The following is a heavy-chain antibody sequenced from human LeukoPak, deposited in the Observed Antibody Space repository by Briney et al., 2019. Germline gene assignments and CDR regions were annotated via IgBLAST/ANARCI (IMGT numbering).Heavy chain of an antibody. J-gene: IGHJ4*02. V-gene: IGHV3-30*02. CDR1: GCTFNTYA. CDR3: AKDRTRELTAFDY. CDR2: IRYDGSNK. Sequence: GGSLRLSCAASGCTFNTYAMHWVRQPPGKGLEWVAFIRYDGSNKYYADSVKGRFTISRDNSKNTLYLQMNSLRAEDTAVYYCAKDRTRELTAFDYWGQGTLVTVSS. D-gene: IGHD1-7*01.